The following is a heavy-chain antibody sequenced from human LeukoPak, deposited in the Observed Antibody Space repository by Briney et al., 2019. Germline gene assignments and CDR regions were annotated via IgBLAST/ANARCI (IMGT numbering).Heavy chain of an antibody. CDR2: ISAYNGNT. V-gene: IGHV1-18*01. CDR1: GYTFTSYG. Sequence: ASVKVSCKASGYTFTSYGISWVRQAPGQGLEWTGWISAYNGNTNYAQKLQGRVTMTTDTSTSTAYMELRSLRSDDTAVYYCARDRVLRYFDWLLLGDYFDYWGQGTLVTVSS. CDR3: ARDRVLRYFDWLLLGDYFDY. J-gene: IGHJ4*02. D-gene: IGHD3-9*01.